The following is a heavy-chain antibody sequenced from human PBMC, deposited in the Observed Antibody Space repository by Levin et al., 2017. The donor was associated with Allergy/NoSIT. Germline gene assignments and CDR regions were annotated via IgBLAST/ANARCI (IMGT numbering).Heavy chain of an antibody. V-gene: IGHV3-48*04. CDR1: GFTFSSYS. CDR2: ISSSSSNI. D-gene: IGHD3-10*01. CDR3: ARVWDASGSYPLGY. J-gene: IGHJ4*02. Sequence: GESLKISCAASGFTFSSYSMNWVRQAPGKGLEWVSYISSSSSNIYYADSVKGRFTISRDNAKNSLYLQMNSLRAEDTAVYYCARVWDASGSYPLGYWGQGTLVTVSS.